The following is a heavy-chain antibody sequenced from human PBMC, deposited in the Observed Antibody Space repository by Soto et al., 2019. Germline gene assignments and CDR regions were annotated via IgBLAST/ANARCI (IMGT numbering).Heavy chain of an antibody. CDR2: IIPILGIA. D-gene: IGHD4-17*01. J-gene: IGHJ1*01. CDR3: AGARDYGCYAYFLR. V-gene: IGHV1-69*02. CDR1: GGTFSSYT. Sequence: QVQLVQSGAEVKKPGSSVKVSCKASGGTFSSYTISWVRQAPGQGLEWMGRIIPILGIANYAQKFQGRVTITAGKSTSKAYMHLRSLYSEAKAVYYCAGARDYGCYAYFLRWGHGTMYTDSA.